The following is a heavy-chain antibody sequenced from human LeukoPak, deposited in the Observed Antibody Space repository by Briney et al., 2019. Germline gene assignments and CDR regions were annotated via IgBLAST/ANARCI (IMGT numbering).Heavy chain of an antibody. Sequence: LSCAASGFTFSSYAMSWIRQPPGKGLEWIGEINHSGSTNYNPSLKSRVTISVDTSKNQFSLKLSSVTAADTAVYYCASLNSSGWYFDYWGQGTLVTVSS. CDR2: INHSGST. CDR1: GFTFSSYA. CDR3: ASLNSSGWYFDY. V-gene: IGHV4-34*01. D-gene: IGHD6-19*01. J-gene: IGHJ4*02.